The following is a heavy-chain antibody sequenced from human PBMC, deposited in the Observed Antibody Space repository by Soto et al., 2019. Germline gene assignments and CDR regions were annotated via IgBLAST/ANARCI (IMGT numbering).Heavy chain of an antibody. D-gene: IGHD3-9*01. CDR2: ISAYNGNT. V-gene: IGHV1-18*01. J-gene: IGHJ3*02. CDR3: ASIRVLRYFDWLSANAFDI. Sequence: GASVKVSCKASGYTFTSYGISWVRQAPGQGLEWMGWISAYNGNTNYAQKLQGRVTMTTDTSTSTAYMELRSLRSDDTAVYYCASIRVLRYFDWLSANAFDIWGQGTMVTVSS. CDR1: GYTFTSYG.